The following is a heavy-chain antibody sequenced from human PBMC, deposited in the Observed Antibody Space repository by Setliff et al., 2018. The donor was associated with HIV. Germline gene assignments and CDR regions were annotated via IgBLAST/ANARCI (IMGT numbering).Heavy chain of an antibody. CDR2: ISPNNGDT. CDR3: ARDLGQQWLEVTIFGVVTTSYYYYYMDV. CDR1: GYTFIDYF. J-gene: IGHJ6*03. Sequence: ASVKVSCKASGYTFIDYFMHWVRQAPGQGLEWMGWISPNNGDTNIPQRFRGRVTMTRDTSINTAYMEFSSLRSDDTAVYYCARDLGQQWLEVTIFGVVTTSYYYYYMDVWGKGTTVTISS. D-gene: IGHD3-3*01. V-gene: IGHV1-2*02.